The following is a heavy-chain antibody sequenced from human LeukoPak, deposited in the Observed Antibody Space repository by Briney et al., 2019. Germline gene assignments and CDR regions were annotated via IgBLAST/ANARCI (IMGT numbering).Heavy chain of an antibody. CDR2: INHSGST. CDR3: ARLNNLPYCSGGTCYNSYYFDY. CDR1: GESFSGYY. V-gene: IGHV4-34*01. Sequence: PSETLSLTCAVYGESFSGYYWSWIRQPPGKGLEWIGEINHSGSTKYNPSLKSRVTISVDTSKNRFSLKVTSVTAADTAVYYCARLNNLPYCSGGTCYNSYYFDYWGQGTLVTVSS. J-gene: IGHJ4*02. D-gene: IGHD2-15*01.